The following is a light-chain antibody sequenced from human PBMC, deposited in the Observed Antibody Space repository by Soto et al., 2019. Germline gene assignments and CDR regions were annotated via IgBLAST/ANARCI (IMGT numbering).Light chain of an antibody. J-gene: IGLJ1*01. CDR1: SGDIGSYNR. CDR3: ISYTSSSTSYV. V-gene: IGLV2-14*01. CDR2: EVS. Sequence: QSALTQPASVSGSPGQSITISCTGTSGDIGSYNRVSWYQQHPGKAPKLMIYEVSNRPSGVSNRFSGSKSGSTASLTISGLQAEDEADYYCISYTSSSTSYVFGTGTKVTVL.